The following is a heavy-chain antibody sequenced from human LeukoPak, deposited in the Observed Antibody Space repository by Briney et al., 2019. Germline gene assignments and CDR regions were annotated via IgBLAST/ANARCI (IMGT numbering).Heavy chain of an antibody. D-gene: IGHD6-13*01. V-gene: IGHV1-3*01. CDR3: ARDNSRAALGCTNFDY. CDR1: GYTFTSYG. CDR2: INAGNGNI. Sequence: ASVKVSCKASGYTFTSYGISWVRQAPGQRLECMGWINAGNGNIKYSQDFQGRVAFTSDTSASTSYMELSSLRSEDTAVYYCARDNSRAALGCTNFDYWGQGTLVTVSS. J-gene: IGHJ4*02.